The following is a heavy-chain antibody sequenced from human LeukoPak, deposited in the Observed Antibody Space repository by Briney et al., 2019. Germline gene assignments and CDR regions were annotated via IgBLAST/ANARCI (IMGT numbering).Heavy chain of an antibody. CDR1: GFTFSDYY. V-gene: IGHV3-11*01. CDR2: ISSSGSTI. J-gene: IGHJ6*02. Sequence: PGGSLRLSCAASGFTFSDYYMSWIRQAPGKGLEWVSYISSSGSTIYYADSVKGRFTISRDNTKNTLYLQMNSLRAEDTAVYYCARDIAGYYYYYGMDVWGQGTTVTVSS. D-gene: IGHD2-15*01. CDR3: ARDIAGYYYYYGMDV.